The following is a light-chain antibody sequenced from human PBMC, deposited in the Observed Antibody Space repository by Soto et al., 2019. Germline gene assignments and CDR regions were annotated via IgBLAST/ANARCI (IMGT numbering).Light chain of an antibody. CDR2: GVS. Sequence: ESVLTQSPGTLSLAPGQRATLACRSRQRLSASDIAWYQQKPGQAPKFLIYGVSSRATGIPARFSGSGSGTDFTLTITSLEPEDFAVYHCQQHGSSPPITFGQGTRREIK. J-gene: IGKJ5*01. V-gene: IGKV3-20*01. CDR3: QQHGSSPPIT. CDR1: QRLSASD.